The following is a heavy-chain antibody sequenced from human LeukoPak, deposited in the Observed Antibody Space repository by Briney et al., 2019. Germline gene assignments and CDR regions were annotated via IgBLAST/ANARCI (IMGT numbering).Heavy chain of an antibody. V-gene: IGHV1-2*02. J-gene: IGHJ6*02. Sequence: GASVKVSCKASGYTFTGYYMHWVRQAPGQGLEWMGWINPNSGGTNYAQKFQGRVTMTRDTSISTAYMELSRLRSDDTAVYYCARGRSTYYDFWSGYLGPHDYYCYGMDVWGQGTTVTVSS. CDR3: ARGRSTYYDFWSGYLGPHDYYCYGMDV. D-gene: IGHD3-3*01. CDR1: GYTFTGYY. CDR2: INPNSGGT.